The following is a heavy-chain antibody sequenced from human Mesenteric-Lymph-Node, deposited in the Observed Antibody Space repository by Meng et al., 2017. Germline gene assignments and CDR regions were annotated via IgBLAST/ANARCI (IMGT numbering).Heavy chain of an antibody. D-gene: IGHD3-16*01. CDR1: GGSISSYY. V-gene: IGHV4-59*01. CDR3: AREGWGDPFDAFDI. Sequence: SETLSLTCTVSGGSISSYYWSWIRQPPGKGLEWIGYIYYSGSTNYNPSLKSRVTISVDTSKNQFSLKLSSVTAADTAVYYCAREGWGDPFDAFDIWGQGTMVTVSS. CDR2: IYYSGST. J-gene: IGHJ3*02.